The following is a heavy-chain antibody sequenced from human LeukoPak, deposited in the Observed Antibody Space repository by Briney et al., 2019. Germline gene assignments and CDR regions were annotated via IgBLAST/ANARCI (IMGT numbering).Heavy chain of an antibody. V-gene: IGHV4-59*12. Sequence: SETLSLTCTVSGGSINSYYWSWIRQPPGKGLEWIGYIYYSGSTNYNPSLKSRVTISVDTSKNQFSLKLSSVTAADTAVYYCARGSFGGYNFGPHRAFDIWGQGTMVTVSS. CDR3: ARGSFGGYNFGPHRAFDI. CDR1: GGSINSYY. J-gene: IGHJ3*02. CDR2: IYYSGST. D-gene: IGHD5-24*01.